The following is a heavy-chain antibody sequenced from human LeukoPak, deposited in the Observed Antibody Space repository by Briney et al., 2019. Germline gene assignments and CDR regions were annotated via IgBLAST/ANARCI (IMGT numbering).Heavy chain of an antibody. Sequence: ASVKVSCKPSGYTFTSYGITWVREAPGQVLEWMGWISAYNGNTNYAQKLQGRVTMTTDTSTSTAYMELRSLRSDDTAVYYCARARLSGWFDPWGQGTLVTVSS. V-gene: IGHV1-18*01. D-gene: IGHD2-2*01. J-gene: IGHJ5*02. CDR2: ISAYNGNT. CDR3: ARARLSGWFDP. CDR1: GYTFTSYG.